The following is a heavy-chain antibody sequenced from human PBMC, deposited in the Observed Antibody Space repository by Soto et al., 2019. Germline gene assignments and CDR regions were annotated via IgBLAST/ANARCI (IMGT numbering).Heavy chain of an antibody. V-gene: IGHV3-23*01. J-gene: IGHJ4*02. D-gene: IGHD3-10*01. Sequence: GGSLRLSCAASGFTFSSYAMSWVRQAPGKGLEWVSAISGSGGSTYYADSVKGRFTISRDNSKNTLYLQMNSLRAEDTAVYYCANLHDYTGEYYFDYWGQGTLVTVSS. CDR1: GFTFSSYA. CDR3: ANLHDYTGEYYFDY. CDR2: ISGSGGST.